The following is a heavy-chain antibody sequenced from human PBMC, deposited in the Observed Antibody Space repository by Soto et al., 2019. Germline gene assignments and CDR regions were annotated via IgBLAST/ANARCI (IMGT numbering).Heavy chain of an antibody. Sequence: QVQLQESGPGLVKPSQTLSLTCTVSGGSISSGDYYWSWIRQPPGKGLEWIGYIYYSGSTYYNPSLKSRXXIXVXXSKDQFSLKLSSVTAADTAVYYCARDHKGSGETKDWGQGTLVTVSS. CDR2: IYYSGST. CDR1: GGSISSGDYY. V-gene: IGHV4-30-4*01. J-gene: IGHJ4*02. D-gene: IGHD3-10*01. CDR3: ARDHKGSGETKD.